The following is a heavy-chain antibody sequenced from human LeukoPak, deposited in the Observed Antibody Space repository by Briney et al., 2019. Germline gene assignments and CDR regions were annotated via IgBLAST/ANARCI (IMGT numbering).Heavy chain of an antibody. Sequence: GGSLRLSCAASGFTFSSYSMNWVRQAPGKGLEWVSRINSDGNSTSYADSVKGRFTISRDNAKNTLYLQMNSLRAEDTAVYYCAREEQLDFDYWGQGTLVTVSS. J-gene: IGHJ4*02. CDR2: INSDGNST. V-gene: IGHV3-74*01. CDR1: GFTFSSYS. CDR3: AREEQLDFDY. D-gene: IGHD6-13*01.